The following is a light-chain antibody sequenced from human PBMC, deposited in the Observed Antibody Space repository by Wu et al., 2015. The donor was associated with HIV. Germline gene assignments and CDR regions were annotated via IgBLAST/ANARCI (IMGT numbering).Light chain of an antibody. V-gene: IGKV3-20*01. CDR3: QQYGGSPS. CDR1: QSIRSNS. Sequence: DIVLTQSPDILSLSPGDRATLSCRASQSIRSNSLAWYQQKPGQAPTVLIYGASRRATGIPDKFSGSGSGTDFTLTISRLEPEDFAVYYCQQYGGSPSFGGGTNVEI. J-gene: IGKJ4*01. CDR2: GAS.